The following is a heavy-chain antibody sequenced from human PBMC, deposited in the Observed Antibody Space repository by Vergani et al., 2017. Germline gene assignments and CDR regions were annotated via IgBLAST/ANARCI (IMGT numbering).Heavy chain of an antibody. Sequence: QVHLVESGGGVVQPGRSLRLSCAASGFSFSSYGMHWVRQAPGKGLEWVAVISYDGSNKDYVDSVKGRFTISRDNSKNTLYLQMNSLRPEDAAMYYCAKDTTYSRSSGPAENWGQGTLVTVPS. J-gene: IGHJ4*02. V-gene: IGHV3-30*18. CDR2: ISYDGSNK. CDR3: AKDTTYSRSSGPAEN. D-gene: IGHD6-6*01. CDR1: GFSFSSYG.